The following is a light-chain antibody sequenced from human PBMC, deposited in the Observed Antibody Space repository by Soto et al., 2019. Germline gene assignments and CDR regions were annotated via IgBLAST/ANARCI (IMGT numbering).Light chain of an antibody. CDR2: TDN. J-gene: IGLJ1*01. V-gene: IGLV1-44*01. Sequence: QSVLTQPPSASGSPGQRVTISCSGVSANIGINTVNWYQQVPGTAPKLLIYTDNQRPSGVPDRFSGSKSGTSASLAISGLQSEDEADYYCAAWDDSLNGLYVFGTGTKVTVL. CDR1: SANIGINT. CDR3: AAWDDSLNGLYV.